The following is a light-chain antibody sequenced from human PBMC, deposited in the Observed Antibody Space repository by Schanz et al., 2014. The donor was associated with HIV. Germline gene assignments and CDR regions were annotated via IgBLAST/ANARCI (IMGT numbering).Light chain of an antibody. CDR3: CSYARSGV. J-gene: IGLJ3*02. CDR1: SSDVGSYNL. Sequence: QSALTQPASVSGSPGQSITISCTGTSSDVGSYNLVSWYQQHPGKAPKLMIYEATKRPTGVSSRFSGSKSGNTASLTISGLQAEDEADYYCCSYARSGVFRGGTKLTVL. CDR2: EAT. V-gene: IGLV2-23*01.